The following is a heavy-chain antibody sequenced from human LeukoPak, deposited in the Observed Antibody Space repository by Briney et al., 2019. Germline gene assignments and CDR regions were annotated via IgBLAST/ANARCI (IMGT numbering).Heavy chain of an antibody. V-gene: IGHV3-23*01. CDR2: ISGSGGST. CDR3: AKDRAPYYYETSGTTPHY. CDR1: GFTFSSYA. D-gene: IGHD3-22*01. Sequence: GGSLRLSCAASGFTFSSYAMSWVRQAPGKGLEWVSAISGSGGSTYYADSVKGRFTISRDNSKNTLYRQMNILRADGTAVYYLAKDRAPYYYETSGTTPHYRGQGTPVTVSS. J-gene: IGHJ4*02.